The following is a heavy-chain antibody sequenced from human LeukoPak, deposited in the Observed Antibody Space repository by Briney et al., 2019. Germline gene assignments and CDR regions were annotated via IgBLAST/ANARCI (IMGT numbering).Heavy chain of an antibody. CDR3: ASYYYDSSGYSQGLSY. V-gene: IGHV1-2*02. CDR1: GYTFTGYY. J-gene: IGHJ4*02. D-gene: IGHD3-22*01. CDR2: INPNSGGT. Sequence: ASVKVSCKASGYTFTGYYMHWVRQAPGQGLEWMGWINPNSGGTNYAQKFQGRVTITRNTSISTAYMELSSLRSEDTAVYYCASYYYDSSGYSQGLSYWGQGTLVTVSS.